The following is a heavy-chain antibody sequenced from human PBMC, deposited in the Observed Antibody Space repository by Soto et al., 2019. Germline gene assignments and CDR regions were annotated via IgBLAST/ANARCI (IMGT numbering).Heavy chain of an antibody. D-gene: IGHD1-1*01. CDR1: GGSECSNSAA. CDR3: ARSDDSRSLKVDGFDP. CDR2: TYYRSKWYN. Sequence: PALSLTGAICGGSECSNSAASYRIRQSPSRGLEWLGRTYYRSKWYNDYAVSVKSRITINPDTSKNQFSLQLNSVTPEDTAVYYCARSDDSRSLKVDGFDPWGQGTLVPVSS. J-gene: IGHJ5*02. V-gene: IGHV6-1*01.